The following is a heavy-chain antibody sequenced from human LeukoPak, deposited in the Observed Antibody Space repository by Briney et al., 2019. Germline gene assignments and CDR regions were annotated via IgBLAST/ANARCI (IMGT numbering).Heavy chain of an antibody. CDR2: IYNDGRT. CDR3: VRDATRGGDFDY. V-gene: IGHV3-53*01. J-gene: IGHJ4*02. D-gene: IGHD3-16*01. Sequence: GGSLRLSCAASGFTVRSNYMSWFRQALGKGLEWASVIYNDGRTYYADSVKGRFIISKDNSKNSLYLQMTSLRVEDTAVYYCVRDATRGGDFDYWGQGTLVTVSS. CDR1: GFTVRSNY.